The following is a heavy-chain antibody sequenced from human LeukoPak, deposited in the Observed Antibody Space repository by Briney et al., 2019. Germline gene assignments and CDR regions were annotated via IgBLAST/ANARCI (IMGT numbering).Heavy chain of an antibody. CDR3: VRGPRYYDDSGFHYGVFDM. V-gene: IGHV3-53*01. CDR1: EVTVTNNY. Sequence: QPGRSLRLSCAASEVTVTNNYMSWVRQAPGKGLQWVSVIYPGGNIYYADSVKGRFNISRDNSKNTLSLQMNSLTADDTAVYYCVRGPRYYDDSGFHYGVFDMWGQGTLVTVSS. J-gene: IGHJ3*02. CDR2: IYPGGNI. D-gene: IGHD3-22*01.